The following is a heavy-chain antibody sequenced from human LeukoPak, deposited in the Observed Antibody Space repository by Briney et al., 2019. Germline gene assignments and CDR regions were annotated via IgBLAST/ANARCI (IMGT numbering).Heavy chain of an antibody. D-gene: IGHD6-19*01. CDR2: IIPILGIA. CDR3: AGGSSSGWPYYFDY. J-gene: IGHJ4*02. CDR1: GGTFSSCA. V-gene: IGHV1-69*04. Sequence: SVKVSCKASGGTFSSCAISWVRQAPGQGLEWMGRIIPILGIANYAQKFQGRVTITADKSTSTAYMELSSLRSEDTAVYYCAGGSSSGWPYYFDYWGQGTLVTVSS.